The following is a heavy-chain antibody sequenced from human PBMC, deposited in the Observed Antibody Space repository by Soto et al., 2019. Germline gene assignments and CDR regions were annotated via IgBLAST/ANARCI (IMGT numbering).Heavy chain of an antibody. CDR2: IYRTGST. CDR1: RGSFTSNNC. CDR3: ASRDPGTRVDY. D-gene: IGHD1-7*01. J-gene: IGHJ4*02. Sequence: SETLSLTSGVSRGSFTSNNCWSWVRQLPGQGLEWIGEIYRTGSTNYNPSLKSRVTISLDKSENQFSLKVTSLTAADTAVYYWASRDPGTRVDYWGQGTLVPVS. V-gene: IGHV4-4*02.